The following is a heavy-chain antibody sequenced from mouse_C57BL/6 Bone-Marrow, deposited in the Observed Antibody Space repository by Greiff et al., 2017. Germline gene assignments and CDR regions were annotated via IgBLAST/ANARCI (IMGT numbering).Heavy chain of an antibody. Sequence: QVHVKQSGAELVRPGTSVKVSCKASGYAFTNYLIEWVKQRPGQGLEWIGVINPGSGGTNYNEKFKGKATLTADKSSSTAYMQLSSLTSEDSAVYFCARYCGSRGAWFAYWGQGTLVTVSA. J-gene: IGHJ3*01. CDR2: INPGSGGT. CDR3: ARYCGSRGAWFAY. CDR1: GYAFTNYL. D-gene: IGHD1-1*01. V-gene: IGHV1-54*01.